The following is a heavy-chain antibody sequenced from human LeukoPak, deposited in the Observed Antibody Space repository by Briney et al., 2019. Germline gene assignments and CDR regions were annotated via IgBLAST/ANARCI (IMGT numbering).Heavy chain of an antibody. Sequence: ASVKVSCKASGYTFTGYYMHWVRQAPGQGLEWMGWINPNSGGTNYAQKFQGRVTMTRDTSISTAYMEPSRLRSDDTAVYYCARRADFWSGYSAAHPPDYWGQGTLVTVSS. V-gene: IGHV1-2*02. J-gene: IGHJ4*02. CDR1: GYTFTGYY. CDR3: ARRADFWSGYSAAHPPDY. CDR2: INPNSGGT. D-gene: IGHD3-3*01.